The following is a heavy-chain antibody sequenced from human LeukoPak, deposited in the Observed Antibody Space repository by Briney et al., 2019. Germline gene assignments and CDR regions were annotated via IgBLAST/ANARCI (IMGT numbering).Heavy chain of an antibody. CDR2: IYYSGST. V-gene: IGHV4-39*07. CDR3: ARAYSPMGETRERDYYYYMDV. Sequence: SSETLSLTCTVSGGSISSSSYYWGWIRQPPGKGLEWIGSIYYSGSTYYNPSLKSRVTISVDTSKNQFSLKLSSVTAADTAVYYCARAYSPMGETRERDYYYYMDVWGKGTTVTVSS. J-gene: IGHJ6*03. D-gene: IGHD3-16*01. CDR1: GGSISSSSYY.